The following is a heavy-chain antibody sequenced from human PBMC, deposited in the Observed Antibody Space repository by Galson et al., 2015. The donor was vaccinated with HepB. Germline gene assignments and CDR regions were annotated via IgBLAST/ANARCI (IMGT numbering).Heavy chain of an antibody. J-gene: IGHJ5*02. CDR1: GFTFSSYS. V-gene: IGHV3-21*01. CDR3: ASGYDSSGYYQNWFDP. CDR2: ISSSSSYI. Sequence: SLRFSCAASGFTFSSYSMNWVRQAPGKGLEWVSSISSSSSYIYYADSVKGRFTISRDNAKNSLYLQMNSLRAEDTAVYYCASGYDSSGYYQNWFDPWGQGTLVTVSS. D-gene: IGHD3-22*01.